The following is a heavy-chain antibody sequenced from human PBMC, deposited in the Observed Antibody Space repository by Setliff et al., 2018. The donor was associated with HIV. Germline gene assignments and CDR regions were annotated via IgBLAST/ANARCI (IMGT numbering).Heavy chain of an antibody. V-gene: IGHV1-69*13. CDR3: ASGSGYCKNGNCYIGVHKNPDKYYFDY. J-gene: IGHJ4*02. Sequence: SVKVSCKASGGTFNTYGVNWVRQAPGQGPEWMGGIIPIAKSPNYAQKFQDRVTITADESTRTAYMELSSLRSEDTAVYYCASGSGYCKNGNCYIGVHKNPDKYYFDYWGQGTLVTVSS. CDR1: GGTFNTYG. CDR2: IIPIAKSP. D-gene: IGHD2-8*01.